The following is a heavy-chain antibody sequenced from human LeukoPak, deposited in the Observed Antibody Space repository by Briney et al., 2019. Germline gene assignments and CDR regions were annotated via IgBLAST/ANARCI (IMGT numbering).Heavy chain of an antibody. CDR3: ARARYYYDSSGFKDP. CDR1: GGTFSSYA. J-gene: IGHJ5*02. CDR2: IIPILGIA. D-gene: IGHD3-22*01. V-gene: IGHV1-69*04. Sequence: GSSVKVSCKASGGTFSSYAISWVRQAPGQGFEGMGRIIPILGIANYAQKLQGRVTITADKSTSTAYMELSSLRSEDTAVYYCARARYYYDSSGFKDPWGQGTLVTVSS.